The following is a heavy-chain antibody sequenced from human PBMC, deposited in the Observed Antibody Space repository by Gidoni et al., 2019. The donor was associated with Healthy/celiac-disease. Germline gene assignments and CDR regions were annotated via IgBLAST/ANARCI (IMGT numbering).Heavy chain of an antibody. CDR3: ARLVYGGDRTGYYFDY. CDR2: IYPGDADT. D-gene: IGHD2-21*02. V-gene: IGHV5-51*01. Sequence: EVQLVQSGAEVNKPGESLNISCKGSCYSFTSYWIGSVRQMPGNGLEWRGLIYPGDADTRYSQSFQGQVTISADKSISTAYLQWSSLKASDTAMYDCARLVYGGDRTGYYFDYWGQGTLVTVSS. CDR1: CYSFTSYW. J-gene: IGHJ4*02.